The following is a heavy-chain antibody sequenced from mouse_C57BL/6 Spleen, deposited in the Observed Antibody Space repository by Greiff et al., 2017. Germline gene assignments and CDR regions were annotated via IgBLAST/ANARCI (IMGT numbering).Heavy chain of an antibody. CDR3: ARRGLTAPFAH. J-gene: IGHJ3*01. CDR2: IDPSDSET. CDR1: GYTFTSYW. V-gene: IGHV1-52*01. D-gene: IGHD4-1*01. Sequence: QVQLQQPGAELVRPGSSVKLSCKASGYTFTSYWMHWVKQRPIQGLEWIGNIDPSDSETHYNQKFKDKATLTVDKSSSTAYMQLSSLTSEDSAVYYCARRGLTAPFAHWGQGTLVTVSA.